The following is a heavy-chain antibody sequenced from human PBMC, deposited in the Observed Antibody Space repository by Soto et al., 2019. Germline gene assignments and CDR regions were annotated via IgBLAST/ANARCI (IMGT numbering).Heavy chain of an antibody. V-gene: IGHV4-39*01. CDR2: IYYSGST. Sequence: SETLSLTCTVSGGSISSSSYYWGWIRQPPGKGLEWIGSIYYSGSTYYNPSLKSRVTISVDTSKNQFSLKLSSVTAADTAVYYCARKDRYSGYDFYYWGQGTLVTVSS. CDR1: GGSISSSSYY. CDR3: ARKDRYSGYDFYY. J-gene: IGHJ4*02. D-gene: IGHD5-12*01.